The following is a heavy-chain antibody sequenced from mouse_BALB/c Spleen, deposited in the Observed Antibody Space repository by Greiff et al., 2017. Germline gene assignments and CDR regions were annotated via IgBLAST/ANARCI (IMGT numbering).Heavy chain of an antibody. CDR1: GFSLTSYG. V-gene: IGHV2-2*02. J-gene: IGHJ4*01. Sequence: QVQLQQSGPGLVQPSQSLSITCTVSGFSLTSYGVHWVRQSPGKGLEWLGVIWSGGSTDYNAAFISRLSISKDNSKSQVFFKMNSLQANDTAIYYCARIPYDYHAMDYWGQGTSVTVSS. CDR2: IWSGGST. CDR3: ARIPYDYHAMDY.